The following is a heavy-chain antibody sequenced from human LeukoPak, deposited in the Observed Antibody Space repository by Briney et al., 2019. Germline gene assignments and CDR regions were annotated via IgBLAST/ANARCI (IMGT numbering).Heavy chain of an antibody. CDR1: GGSISSSSYY. CDR3: ARSTRFRWSGYSFDY. J-gene: IGHJ4*02. D-gene: IGHD3-3*01. CDR2: IYYSGST. V-gene: IGHV4-39*01. Sequence: LETLSLTCTVSGGSISSSSYYWGWIRQPPGKGLEWIGSIYYSGSTYYNPSLKSRVTISVDTSKNQFSLKLSSVTAADTAVYYCARSTRFRWSGYSFDYWGQGTLVTVSS.